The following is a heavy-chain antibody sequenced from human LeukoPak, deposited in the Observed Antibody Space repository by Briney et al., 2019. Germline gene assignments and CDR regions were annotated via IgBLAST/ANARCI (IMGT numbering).Heavy chain of an antibody. J-gene: IGHJ4*02. Sequence: ASVKVSCTASGYTFTVYYMHWVRQAPGQGLEWLGWINPNSGVTNYAQKFQGRVTMTRDTSISTAYMELSRLRSDDTAVYYCARELAVAGYYFDYWGQGTLVTVSS. D-gene: IGHD6-19*01. CDR2: INPNSGVT. V-gene: IGHV1-2*02. CDR1: GYTFTVYY. CDR3: ARELAVAGYYFDY.